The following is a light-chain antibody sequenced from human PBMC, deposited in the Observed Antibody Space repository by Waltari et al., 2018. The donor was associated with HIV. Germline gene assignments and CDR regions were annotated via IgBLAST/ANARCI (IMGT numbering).Light chain of an antibody. J-gene: IGLJ2*01. CDR2: GNK. Sequence: QSVLTQPPSVSGAPGQRVTISCTGGSPNIGADYDVNWYQRIPGTAPKLLISGNKNRPSGVPDRFSASKSGTSASLAITGLQAEDEADYFCQSYDRSLSASVVFGGGTKLTVL. CDR1: SPNIGADYD. V-gene: IGLV1-40*01. CDR3: QSYDRSLSASVV.